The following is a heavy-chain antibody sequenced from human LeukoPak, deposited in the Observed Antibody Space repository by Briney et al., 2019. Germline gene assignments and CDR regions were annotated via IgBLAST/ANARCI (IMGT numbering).Heavy chain of an antibody. CDR3: ASGNYYDSSGSQPKFDY. V-gene: IGHV1-69*13. D-gene: IGHD3-22*01. Sequence: ASVKVSCKASGYTFTSYGMNWVRQAPGQGLEWMGGIIPIFGTANYAQKFQGRVTITADESTSTAYMELSSLRSEDTAVYYCASGNYYDSSGSQPKFDYWGQGTLVTVSS. CDR2: IIPIFGTA. J-gene: IGHJ4*02. CDR1: GYTFTSYG.